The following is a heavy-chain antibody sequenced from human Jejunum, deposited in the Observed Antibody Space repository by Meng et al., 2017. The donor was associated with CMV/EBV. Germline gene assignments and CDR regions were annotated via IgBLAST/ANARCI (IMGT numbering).Heavy chain of an antibody. CDR1: GYTFTGYA. D-gene: IGHD2-8*01. CDR3: ARARPYLNWFDP. Sequence: ASGYTFTGYAMHWVRQAPGQGLEWMGWINPNSGGTNYALKFQGRVTMTRDTSISTAYVELNRLRSDDTAIYYCARARPYLNWFDPWGQGTLVTVSS. CDR2: INPNSGGT. J-gene: IGHJ5*02. V-gene: IGHV1-2*02.